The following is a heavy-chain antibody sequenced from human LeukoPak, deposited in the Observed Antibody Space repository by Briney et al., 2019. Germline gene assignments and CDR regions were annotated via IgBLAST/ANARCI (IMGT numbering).Heavy chain of an antibody. CDR1: GFTFSSYE. CDR2: ISSSGRTI. J-gene: IGHJ4*02. V-gene: IGHV3-48*03. Sequence: GGSLRLSCAAPGFTFSSYEMNWVRQTPGKGRGWVSYISSSGRTINYADSVKVRFTISRDNAKNSLYLQMNSLRAEGTAVYYCAREGYYYECVDYWGQGTLVTVSS. CDR3: AREGYYYECVDY. D-gene: IGHD3-22*01.